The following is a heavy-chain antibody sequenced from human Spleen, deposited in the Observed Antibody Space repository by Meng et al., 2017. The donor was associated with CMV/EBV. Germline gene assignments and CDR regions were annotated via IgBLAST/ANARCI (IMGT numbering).Heavy chain of an antibody. CDR1: GFTFSRFW. J-gene: IGHJ6*02. CDR2: INTDGSST. D-gene: IGHD4-11*01. Sequence: GGSLRLSCAASGFTFSRFWMHWVRQAPGKGLVWVSRINTDGSSTSYADSVKGRFTISRDNAKNTLYLQMNSLRAEETAVYYCARYSYSNYYYYGMDVWGQGTTVTVSS. CDR3: ARYSYSNYYYYGMDV. V-gene: IGHV3-74*01.